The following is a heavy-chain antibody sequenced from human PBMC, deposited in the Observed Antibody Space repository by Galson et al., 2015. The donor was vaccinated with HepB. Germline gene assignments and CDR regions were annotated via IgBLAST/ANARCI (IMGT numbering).Heavy chain of an antibody. Sequence: SLRLPCAPSGSTLGDYGMTCLRQAPGKGLEWISGISWHGDSTGYADCVQGRFTISRDNAKNSLYLQMNSLRAEDTAFYHCARGGASFFSPFDSWGQGTLVTVSS. J-gene: IGHJ5*01. V-gene: IGHV3-20*01. CDR2: ISWHGDST. CDR3: ARGGASFFSPFDS. CDR1: GSTLGDYG. D-gene: IGHD1-26*01.